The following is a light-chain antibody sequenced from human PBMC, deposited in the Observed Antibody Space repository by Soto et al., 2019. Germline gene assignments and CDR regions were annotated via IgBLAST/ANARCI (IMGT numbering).Light chain of an antibody. V-gene: IGKV1-5*01. CDR3: QQYNTYSCT. CDR1: QSISSW. Sequence: EIQITQSPSSLSAHVRPTAPLTFRSSQSISSWLAWYQQMPGKAPKLLIYDASSLHSGVPSRFSGSGSGTEFTLTISSLQTDDFATYYCQQYNTYSCTFGQGTKVDIK. J-gene: IGKJ1*01. CDR2: DAS.